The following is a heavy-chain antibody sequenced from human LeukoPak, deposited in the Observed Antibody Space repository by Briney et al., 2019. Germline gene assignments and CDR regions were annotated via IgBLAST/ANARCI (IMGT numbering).Heavy chain of an antibody. V-gene: IGHV3-21*01. D-gene: IGHD6-19*01. J-gene: IGHJ3*02. CDR3: AAQWLVRINI. Sequence: PGGSLRLSCAASGFTFSSYSMNWGRQAPGKGLEGVSSISSSSTSIFYADSVKGRFTISRDNAKNSLYLQMNSLRAEDTAVYYCAAQWLVRINIWGQGTMVTVSS. CDR1: GFTFSSYS. CDR2: ISSSSTSI.